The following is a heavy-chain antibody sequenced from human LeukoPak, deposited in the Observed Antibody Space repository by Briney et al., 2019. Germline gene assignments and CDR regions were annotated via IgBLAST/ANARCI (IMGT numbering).Heavy chain of an antibody. Sequence: PSQTLSLTCTVSGGSISSGEYHWSWIRQSPGKGLEWIGYIYHKGSTYDNPSLKGRVTISVDTSKNQFSLKLSSVTAADTAVYYCARVGVSSFHDTFDLWGQGTMVTVSS. D-gene: IGHD3-16*01. CDR2: IYHKGST. CDR1: GGSISSGEYH. J-gene: IGHJ3*01. V-gene: IGHV4-30-4*01. CDR3: ARVGVSSFHDTFDL.